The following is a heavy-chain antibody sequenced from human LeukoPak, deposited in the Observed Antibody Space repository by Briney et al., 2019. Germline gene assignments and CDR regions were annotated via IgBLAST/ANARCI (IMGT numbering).Heavy chain of an antibody. J-gene: IGHJ5*02. CDR3: ARESYYSSWHTP. D-gene: IGHD6-13*01. V-gene: IGHV4-38-2*02. Sequence: SETLSLTCTVSGYSISSGYYWGWIRQPPGKGLEWIGSIYHSGSTYYNPSLKSRVTISVDTSKNQFSLKLSSVTAADTAVYYCARESYYSSWHTPWGQGTLVTVSS. CDR1: GYSISSGYY. CDR2: IYHSGST.